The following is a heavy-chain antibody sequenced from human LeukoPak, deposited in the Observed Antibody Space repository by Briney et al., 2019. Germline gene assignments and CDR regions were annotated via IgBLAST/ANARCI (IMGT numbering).Heavy chain of an antibody. V-gene: IGHV3-23*01. J-gene: IGHJ4*02. CDR2: ISGSGGST. CDR1: GFTFSSYA. CDR3: AREGGGNSLNY. D-gene: IGHD4-23*01. Sequence: PGGSLRLSCAASGFTFSSYAMSWVRQAPGKGLEWVSAISGSGGSTYYADSVKGRYTISRDNAKNSLYLQMNSLRAEDTAVYYCAREGGGNSLNYWGQGTLVTVSS.